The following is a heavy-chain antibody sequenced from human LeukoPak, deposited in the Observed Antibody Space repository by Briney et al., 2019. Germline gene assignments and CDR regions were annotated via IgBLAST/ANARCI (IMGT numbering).Heavy chain of an antibody. CDR3: TTEGTRSLGYCSGGGCYARDAFDI. CDR1: GFSFTYAW. Sequence: GGSLRLSCAASGFSFTYAWMSWVRQAPGEGLEWVGRIKSKTDGGTTDYAALVKGRFTISRDDSKNTLYLQMSSLNAEDTAVYYCTTEGTRSLGYCSGGGCYARDAFDIWGQGTMVTVSS. J-gene: IGHJ3*02. D-gene: IGHD2-15*01. V-gene: IGHV3-15*01. CDR2: IKSKTDGGTT.